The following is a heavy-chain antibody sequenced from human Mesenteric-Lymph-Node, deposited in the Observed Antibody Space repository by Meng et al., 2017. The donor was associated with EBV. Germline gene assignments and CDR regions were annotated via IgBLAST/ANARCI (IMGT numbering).Heavy chain of an antibody. D-gene: IGHD3-9*01. CDR3: ARDAATGSLDY. Sequence: QVQLVQSGTEVKNPXSSVKFSCKASGGTLGGYGISWVRQAPGQGLEWMGGIIPPFNSPYYAQNFQGRVTITADESTSTVYMVLNSLRSADTAVYYCARDAATGSLDYCGQATLVTVSS. CDR2: IIPPFNSP. J-gene: IGHJ4*02. V-gene: IGHV1-69*01. CDR1: GGTLGGYG.